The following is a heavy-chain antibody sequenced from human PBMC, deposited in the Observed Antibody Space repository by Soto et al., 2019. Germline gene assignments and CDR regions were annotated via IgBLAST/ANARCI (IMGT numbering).Heavy chain of an antibody. V-gene: IGHV1-69*13. J-gene: IGHJ4*02. Sequence: APVKVSCKTSGCTFRTYAIYWLRQAPGQGLEWMGAIIPLFGTADYAQKFQGRVTITADESTSTASMELSSLRSEDTAVYYCARPKGSYSSGYYYFDYWGQGTLVTVSS. CDR1: GCTFRTYA. CDR2: IIPLFGTA. D-gene: IGHD6-19*01. CDR3: ARPKGSYSSGYYYFDY.